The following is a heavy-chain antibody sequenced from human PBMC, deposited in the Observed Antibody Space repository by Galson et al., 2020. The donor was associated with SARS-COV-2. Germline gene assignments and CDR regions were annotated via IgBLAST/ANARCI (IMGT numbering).Heavy chain of an antibody. V-gene: IGHV3-7*01. CDR3: ARDQDGYNDF. CDR1: GFTFSSYG. Sequence: GESLKISCAASGFTFSSYGMHWVRQAPGKGLEWVANVKQDGSDRYYVDSVKGRFTISSDYAKNSVYLQMNSLRAEDTAVYYCARDQDGYNDFWGQGTLVTVSS. D-gene: IGHD5-12*01. J-gene: IGHJ4*02. CDR2: VKQDGSDR.